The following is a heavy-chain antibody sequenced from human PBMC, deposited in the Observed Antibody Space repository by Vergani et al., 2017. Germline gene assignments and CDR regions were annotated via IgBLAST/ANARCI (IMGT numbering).Heavy chain of an antibody. CDR3: ARDLANSGYDWYYFDY. V-gene: IGHV3-64*01. CDR2: ISSNGGST. CDR1: GFTFSSYA. Sequence: EVQLVESGGGLVQPGGSLRLSCAASGFTFSSYAMHWVRQAPGKGLEYVSAISSNGGSTYYANSVKGRFTISRDNSKNSLYLQMNSLRAEDTAVYYCARDLANSGYDWYYFDYWGQGTLVTVSS. D-gene: IGHD5-12*01. J-gene: IGHJ4*02.